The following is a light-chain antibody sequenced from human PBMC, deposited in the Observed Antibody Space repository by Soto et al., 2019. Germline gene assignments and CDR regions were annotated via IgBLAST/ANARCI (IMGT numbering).Light chain of an antibody. CDR1: SSDIGGYNF. J-gene: IGLJ2*01. CDR3: ASYTTSSTLV. Sequence: QSALTQPASVSASPGQSITISCTGTSSDIGGYNFVSWYHQHPGKAPKLLIYAVTNRPSGIPDRFSGSKSGNTASLTISGLQAEDGADYYCASYTTSSTLVFGGGTKLTVL. CDR2: AVT. V-gene: IGLV2-14*01.